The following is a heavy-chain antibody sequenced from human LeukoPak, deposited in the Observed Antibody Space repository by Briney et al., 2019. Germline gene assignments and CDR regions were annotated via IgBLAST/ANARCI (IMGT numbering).Heavy chain of an antibody. J-gene: IGHJ4*02. CDR3: ARAYSSGLIDY. V-gene: IGHV1-8*02. CDR1: GYTFTNYD. Sequence: ASVKVSCKASGYTFTNYDINWVRQATGQGLEWMGWMNPNSGNTGYAQRFQGRVTMTRNTSISTAYMELSSLRSEDTAVYYCARAYSSGLIDYWGQGTLVTVSS. D-gene: IGHD6-19*01. CDR2: MNPNSGNT.